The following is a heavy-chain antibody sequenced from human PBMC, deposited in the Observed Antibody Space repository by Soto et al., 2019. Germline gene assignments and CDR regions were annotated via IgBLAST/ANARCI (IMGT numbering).Heavy chain of an antibody. V-gene: IGHV3-53*01. CDR1: GFTVSSNY. J-gene: IGHJ1*01. CDR2: IYSGGST. CDR3: ARDRVESVYREYFQH. Sequence: EVQLVESGGGLIQPGGSLRLSCAASGFTVSSNYMSWVRQAPGKGLEWVSVIYSGGSTYYADSVKGRFTISRDNSKNTLYLQMSSLRAEDTAVYYCARDRVESVYREYFQHWGQGTLVTASS. D-gene: IGHD2-15*01.